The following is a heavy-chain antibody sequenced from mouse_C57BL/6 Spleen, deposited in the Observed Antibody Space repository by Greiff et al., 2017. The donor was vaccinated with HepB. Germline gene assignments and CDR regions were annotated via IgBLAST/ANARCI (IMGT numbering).Heavy chain of an antibody. CDR2: IYPGDGDT. Sequence: VQLQQSGPELVKPGASVKISCKASGYAFSSSWMNWVKQRPGKGLEWIGRIYPGDGDTNYNGKFKGKATLTAVKSSSTAYMQLSSLTSEDSAVYFCARSYGYDAGVGYCGQGTTLTVSS. D-gene: IGHD2-2*01. J-gene: IGHJ2*01. V-gene: IGHV1-82*01. CDR3: ARSYGYDAGVGY. CDR1: GYAFSSSW.